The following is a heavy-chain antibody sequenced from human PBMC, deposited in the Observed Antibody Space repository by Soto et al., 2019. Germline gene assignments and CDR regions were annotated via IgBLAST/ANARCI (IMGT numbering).Heavy chain of an antibody. CDR1: GGSISSGGYY. Sequence: SETLSLTCTVSGGSISSGGYYWSWIRQHPGKGLEWIGYIYYSGSTYYNPSLKSRVTISVDTSKNQFSLRLSSVTAADTAVYYCAIYDSSGSRGFQHWGQGTLVTVSS. CDR3: AIYDSSGSRGFQH. CDR2: IYYSGST. V-gene: IGHV4-31*03. J-gene: IGHJ1*01. D-gene: IGHD3-22*01.